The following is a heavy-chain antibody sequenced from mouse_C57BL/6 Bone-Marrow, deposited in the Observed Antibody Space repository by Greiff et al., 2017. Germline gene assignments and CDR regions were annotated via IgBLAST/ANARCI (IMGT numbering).Heavy chain of an antibody. D-gene: IGHD2-1*01. CDR3: TRRRIYYGNYDDY. Sequence: VQLQQSGPELVKPGASVKISCKASGYSFTDYNMNWVKQSNGKSLEWIGVINPNYGTTSYNQKFKGKATLTVDQSSSTAYMQLNSLTSEDSADYCATRRRIYYGNYDDYWGQGTTLTVSS. V-gene: IGHV1-39*01. CDR1: GYSFTDYN. CDR2: INPNYGTT. J-gene: IGHJ2*01.